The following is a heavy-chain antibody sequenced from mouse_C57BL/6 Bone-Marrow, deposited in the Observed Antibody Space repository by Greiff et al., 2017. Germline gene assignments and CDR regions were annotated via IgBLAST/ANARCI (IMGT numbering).Heavy chain of an antibody. CDR1: EYEFPSHD. V-gene: IGHV5-2*01. Sequence: EVQLVESGGGLVQPGESLKLSCESTEYEFPSHDMSWVRKTPGKRLELVAAINSDGGSTYYPDTMKSRFIISRDNTKKPLYLQMSSLTSEDTALYDCARLSYDYEYFDVWGTGTTVTVSS. J-gene: IGHJ1*03. D-gene: IGHD2-4*01. CDR2: INSDGGST. CDR3: ARLSYDYEYFDV.